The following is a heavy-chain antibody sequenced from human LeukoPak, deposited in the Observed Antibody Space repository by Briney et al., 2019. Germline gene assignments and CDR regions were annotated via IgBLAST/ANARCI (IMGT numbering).Heavy chain of an antibody. CDR3: ARHAIYRGDYSYWLDP. D-gene: IGHD1-26*01. CDR2: IYYSGSI. CDR1: GGSISSYY. J-gene: IGHJ5*02. Sequence: PSETLSLTCTVSGGSISSYYWSWIRQPPGKGLEWIAYIYYSGSINYNPSLKSRASISVDTSKNLCSLRLSSVTAADTAVYYCARHAIYRGDYSYWLDPWGLGTLVTVSS. V-gene: IGHV4-59*08.